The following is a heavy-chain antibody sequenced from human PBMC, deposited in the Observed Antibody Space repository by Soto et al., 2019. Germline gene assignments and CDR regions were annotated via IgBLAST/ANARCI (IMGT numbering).Heavy chain of an antibody. Sequence: ASVKVSCKASGYTFTSYYMHWVRQAPGQGLXWXXIXXXXXGXXXYAQKFQGRVTMTRDTSTSKVYMELSSLRSEDTAVYYCARDYGMDVWGQGTTVTVSS. CDR3: ARDYGMDV. CDR2: XXXXXGXX. J-gene: IGHJ6*02. V-gene: IGHV1-46*01. CDR1: GYTFTSYY.